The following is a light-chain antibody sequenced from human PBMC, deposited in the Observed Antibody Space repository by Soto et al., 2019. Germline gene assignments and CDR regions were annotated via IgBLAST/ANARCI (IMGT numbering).Light chain of an antibody. Sequence: QSALTQPASVSGSPGQSITISCTGTSSDVGSYNLVSWYQQHPGKAPKLMSYEGSKRPSGVSNRFSGSKSGNTASLTISGLQAEDEADYYCCSYAGSSTLNVVFGGGTKLTVL. CDR1: SSDVGSYNL. CDR3: CSYAGSSTLNVV. CDR2: EGS. J-gene: IGLJ2*01. V-gene: IGLV2-23*01.